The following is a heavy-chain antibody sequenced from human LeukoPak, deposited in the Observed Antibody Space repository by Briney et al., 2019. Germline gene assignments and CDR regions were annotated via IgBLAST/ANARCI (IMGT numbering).Heavy chain of an antibody. CDR3: ARDVVGATLLGY. V-gene: IGHV1-2*02. J-gene: IGHJ4*02. Sequence: ASVKVTCKASGYTFTGYYMHWVRQAPGQGLEWMGWINPNSGGTNYAQKFQGRVTMTRDTSISTAYMGLSRLRSDDTAVYYCARDVVGATLLGYWGQGTLVTVSS. D-gene: IGHD1-26*01. CDR1: GYTFTGYY. CDR2: INPNSGGT.